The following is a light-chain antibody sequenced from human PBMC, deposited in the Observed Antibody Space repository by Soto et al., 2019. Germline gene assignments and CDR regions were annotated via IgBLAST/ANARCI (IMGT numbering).Light chain of an antibody. CDR2: GAS. CDR1: QSVSSN. Sequence: EIVMTQSPATLSVSPGERATLSCRASQSVSSNLAWYQQKPGQAPRRLIYGASTRATVIPARVSGSGSGTEFTLTISSLQSEDFAVYYCQQYKNWPRTFGQGTKVEIK. V-gene: IGKV3-15*01. J-gene: IGKJ1*01. CDR3: QQYKNWPRT.